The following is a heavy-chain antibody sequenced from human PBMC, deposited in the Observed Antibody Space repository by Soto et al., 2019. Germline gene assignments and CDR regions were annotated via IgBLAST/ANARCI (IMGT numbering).Heavy chain of an antibody. J-gene: IGHJ6*02. V-gene: IGHV1-18*01. CDR3: AREAVNFYYGMDV. CDR1: GYTFTSYD. CDR2: ISAYNGNT. Sequence: ASVKVSCKASGYTFTSYDINWVRQAPGQGLEWMGWISAYNGNTNYAQKLQGRVTMTTDTSTSTAYMELRSLRSEDTAVYYCAREAVNFYYGMDVWGQGTTVTVSS.